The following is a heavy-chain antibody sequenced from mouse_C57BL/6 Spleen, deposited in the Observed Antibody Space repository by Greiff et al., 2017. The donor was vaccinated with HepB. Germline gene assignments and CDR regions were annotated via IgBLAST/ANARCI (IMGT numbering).Heavy chain of an antibody. V-gene: IGHV1-69*01. CDR1: GYTFTSYW. CDR2: IDPSDSYT. J-gene: IGHJ2*01. CDR3: ARHYYGSRYYVDY. D-gene: IGHD1-1*01. Sequence: VQLQQSGAELVMPGASVKLSCKASGYTFTSYWMHWVKPRPGQGLEWIGEIDPSDSYTNYNQKFKGKSTLTVDNSSSTAYLQLSSLTSVDSAVYYSARHYYGSRYYVDYWGQGTTLTVAS.